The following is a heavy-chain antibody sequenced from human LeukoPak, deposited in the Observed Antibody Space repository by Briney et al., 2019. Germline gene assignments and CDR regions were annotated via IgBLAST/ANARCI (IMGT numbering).Heavy chain of an antibody. Sequence: SVKVSCKASGGTFSSYAISWVRQAPGQGLEWMGGIIPIFGTANYAQKFQGRVTITTDESTSTAYMELSSLRSEDTAVYYCARGSGSYYFNDAFDIWAKGQWSPSLQ. CDR3: ARGSGSYYFNDAFDI. CDR2: IIPIFGTA. D-gene: IGHD1-26*01. J-gene: IGHJ3*02. CDR1: GGTFSSYA. V-gene: IGHV1-69*05.